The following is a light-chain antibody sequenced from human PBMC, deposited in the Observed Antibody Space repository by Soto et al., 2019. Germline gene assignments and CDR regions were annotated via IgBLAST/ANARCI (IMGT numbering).Light chain of an antibody. J-gene: IGKJ4*01. CDR1: QSVSSY. CDR3: QQRSNWPPSIT. V-gene: IGKV3-11*01. Sequence: EIVLTQSPATLSLSPGERATLSCRSSQSVSSYLAWYQQKPGKAPRLLIYDASNRATGIPARFSGSGSGTDFTLTISSLEPDDFAVYYGQQRSNWPPSITFGGGNKVEIK. CDR2: DAS.